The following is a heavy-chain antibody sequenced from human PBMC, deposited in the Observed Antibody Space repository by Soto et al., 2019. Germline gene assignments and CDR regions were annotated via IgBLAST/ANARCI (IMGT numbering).Heavy chain of an antibody. D-gene: IGHD2-2*01. V-gene: IGHV3-23*01. CDR1: GFTFSSYA. Sequence: GGSLRLSCAASGFTFSSYAMSWVRQAPGKGLEWVSAISGSGGSTYYADSVKGRFTISRDNSKNTLYLQMNSLRAEDTAVYYCAKDGARCSSTSCYDLYYLDYWGQGTLVTVSS. CDR2: ISGSGGST. CDR3: AKDGARCSSTSCYDLYYLDY. J-gene: IGHJ4*02.